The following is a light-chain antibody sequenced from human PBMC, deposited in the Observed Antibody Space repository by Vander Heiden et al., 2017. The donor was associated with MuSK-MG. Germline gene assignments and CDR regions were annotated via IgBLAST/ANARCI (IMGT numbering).Light chain of an antibody. CDR2: KDS. Sequence: SYELTQPSPVSVSPGQTARITCSGDVLAKKYARWFQQKPGQAPVLVIYKDSERPSGIPERFSGSSSGTTVTLTISGAQVEDEADYYCYSAADNSRRVFGGGTKLTVL. CDR1: VLAKKY. V-gene: IGLV3-27*01. J-gene: IGLJ2*01. CDR3: YSAADNSRRV.